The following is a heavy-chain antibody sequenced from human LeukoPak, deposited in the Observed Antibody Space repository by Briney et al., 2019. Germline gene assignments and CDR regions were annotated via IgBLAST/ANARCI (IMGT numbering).Heavy chain of an antibody. CDR3: ARDLRAGKKSPLDY. J-gene: IGHJ4*02. CDR1: GGFISSYY. V-gene: IGHV4-59*01. Sequence: PSETLSLTCSVSGGFISSYYWSWIRQPPGKGLEWIGYIYDNENINYNPSLKSRVTISLDTSRTQFSLKLNSVTAADTAVYYCARDLRAGKKSPLDYWGQGTLVTVSS. D-gene: IGHD3-10*01. CDR2: IYDNENI.